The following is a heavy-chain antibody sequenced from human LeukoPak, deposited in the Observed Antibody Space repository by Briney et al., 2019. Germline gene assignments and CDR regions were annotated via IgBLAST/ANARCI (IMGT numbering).Heavy chain of an antibody. V-gene: IGHV4-59*01. CDR2: IYYSGST. CDR1: GGSISSYY. J-gene: IGHJ4*02. D-gene: IGHD2-2*01. Sequence: SETLSLTCTVSGGSISSYYWSWIRQPPGKGLEWIGYIYYSGSTNYNPSLKSRVTISVDTSKNQFSLKLSSVTAADTAVYYCARAQIYCSSTSCYPLNFGYWGQGTLVTVSS. CDR3: ARAQIYCSSTSCYPLNFGY.